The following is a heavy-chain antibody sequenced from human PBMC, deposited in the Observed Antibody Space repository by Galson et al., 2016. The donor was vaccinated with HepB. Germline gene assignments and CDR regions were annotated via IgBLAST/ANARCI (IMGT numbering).Heavy chain of an antibody. CDR3: ATGGPLVEEVAATRNWFDP. D-gene: IGHD2-15*01. J-gene: IGHJ5*02. CDR2: INPNSGAT. Sequence: SVKVSCKASGYTFTGYYMHWVRQAPGQGLEWMGWINPNSGATNYAQKFQGWVTLTRDTSISTDYMDLWRLTSDDTAVYYCATGGPLVEEVAATRNWFDPWGQGTLVTVSA. CDR1: GYTFTGYY. V-gene: IGHV1-2*04.